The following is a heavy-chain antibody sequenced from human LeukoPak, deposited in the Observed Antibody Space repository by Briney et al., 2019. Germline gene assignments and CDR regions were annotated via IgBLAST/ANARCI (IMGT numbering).Heavy chain of an antibody. CDR1: GFTISRHG. D-gene: IGHD4-11*01. Sequence: GGSLRLSCAASGFTISRHGMHWVRQAPGKGLEWVAVIYSDGSKTFYVDSVKGRFTISRDISKNTLYLQMNSLRVEDTAAYYCARDGYSNYYYGMDFWGQGTMVTVSS. V-gene: IGHV3-33*01. J-gene: IGHJ6*02. CDR3: ARDGYSNYYYGMDF. CDR2: IYSDGSKT.